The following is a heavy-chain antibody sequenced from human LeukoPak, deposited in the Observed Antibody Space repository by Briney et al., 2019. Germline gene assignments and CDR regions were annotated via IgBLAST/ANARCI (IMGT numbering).Heavy chain of an antibody. CDR3: ARSFGELSGDFDY. V-gene: IGHV3-30-3*01. CDR1: GFTFSSYA. CDR2: ISYDGSNK. Sequence: GGSLRLPCAASGFTFSSYAMHWVRQAPGKGLEWVAVISYDGSNKYYADSVKGRFTISRDNSKNTLYLQMNSLRAEDTAVYYCARSFGELSGDFDYWGQGTLVTVSS. J-gene: IGHJ4*02. D-gene: IGHD3-10*01.